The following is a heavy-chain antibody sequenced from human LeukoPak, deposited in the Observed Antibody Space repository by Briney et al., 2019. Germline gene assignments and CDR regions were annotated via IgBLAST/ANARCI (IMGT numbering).Heavy chain of an antibody. D-gene: IGHD5-24*01. CDR1: GFTVSSNY. Sequence: GGSLRLSCAASGFTVSSNYVSWVRQAPGKGLEWVSVIYSGGGTYYADSAKGRFTISRDNSKNTLYLQMNSLRAEDTAVYYCARGERWLQLDYWGQGTLVTVSS. CDR2: IYSGGGT. J-gene: IGHJ4*02. CDR3: ARGERWLQLDY. V-gene: IGHV3-53*01.